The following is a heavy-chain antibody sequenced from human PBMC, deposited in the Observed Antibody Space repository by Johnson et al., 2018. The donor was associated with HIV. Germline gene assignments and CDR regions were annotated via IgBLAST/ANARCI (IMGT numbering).Heavy chain of an antibody. CDR2: INWSGGST. Sequence: VQLVESGGGAVRPGGSLRISCAASGFTFDDYGMSWVRQAPGKGLAWVSGINWSGGSTGYADSMKGRFTISRDNARNSLYLQMNSLRAEDTALYFCARGKGVAVGLDAFDIWGQGIRVTVSS. CDR1: GFTFDDYG. J-gene: IGHJ3*02. CDR3: ARGKGVAVGLDAFDI. D-gene: IGHD6-19*01. V-gene: IGHV3-20*04.